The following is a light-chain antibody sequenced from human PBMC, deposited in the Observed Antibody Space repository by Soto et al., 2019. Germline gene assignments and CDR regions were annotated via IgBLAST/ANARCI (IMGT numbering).Light chain of an antibody. V-gene: IGKV3-20*01. J-gene: IGKJ4*01. Sequence: EIVLTQSPGTLSLSPGERATLSCRASQSISSKYLAWYQQKPGQAPRLLIYGASSRATGIPDRFSGSGSGTDFTLAISRLEPEDFAVYFCQQYGSSPPLTFGGGTKVEIK. CDR1: QSISSKY. CDR2: GAS. CDR3: QQYGSSPPLT.